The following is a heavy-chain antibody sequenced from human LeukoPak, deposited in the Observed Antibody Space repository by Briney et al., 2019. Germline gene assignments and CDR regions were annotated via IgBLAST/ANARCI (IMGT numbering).Heavy chain of an antibody. CDR3: VKEVTGYGYFDY. J-gene: IGHJ4*02. CDR1: GFTFSNYA. CDR2: LNGGRT. D-gene: IGHD2-2*03. V-gene: IGHV3-23*01. Sequence: GGSLRLSCVASGFTFSNYARSWVRQAPGKGLEWIAALNGGRTFFQDSVRGRFTISRDNSKNTLYLQLNSLRGDDTAVYYCVKEVTGYGYFDYWGRGTLVTVSS.